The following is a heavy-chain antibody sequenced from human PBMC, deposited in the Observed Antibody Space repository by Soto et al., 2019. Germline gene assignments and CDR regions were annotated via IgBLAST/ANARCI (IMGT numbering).Heavy chain of an antibody. V-gene: IGHV1-69*01. D-gene: IGHD6-25*01. Sequence: QVQLVQSGAEVKKPGSSVKVSCKASGGTFSSYAISWVRQAPGQGLEWMGGIIPIFGTANYAQKFQGRVTITADESTSTAYVELSSLRSEDTAVYYCARSAATDTGHYYYGMDVWGQGTTVTVSS. CDR3: ARSAATDTGHYYYGMDV. J-gene: IGHJ6*02. CDR1: GGTFSSYA. CDR2: IIPIFGTA.